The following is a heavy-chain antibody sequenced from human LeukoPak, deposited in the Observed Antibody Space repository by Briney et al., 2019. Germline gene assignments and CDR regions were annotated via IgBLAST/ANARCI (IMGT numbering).Heavy chain of an antibody. J-gene: IGHJ6*03. V-gene: IGHV4-39*02. CDR3: ARDLSDV. CDR1: GGSISSSSYY. CDR2: IYYSGST. Sequence: SQTLSLTCTVSGGSISSSSYYWGWIRQPPGKGLEWIGSIYYSGSTYYNPSLKSRVTISVDTSKNQFSLKLSSVTAADTAVYYCARDLSDVWGKGTTVTVS.